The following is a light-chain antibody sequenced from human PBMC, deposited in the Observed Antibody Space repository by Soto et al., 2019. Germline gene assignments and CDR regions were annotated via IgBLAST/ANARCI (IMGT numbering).Light chain of an antibody. Sequence: DIQVTQSPSSLSASVGDRVTVACRASQTIDSYLNWYQQKPGKAPELLIYAASTSPSGVPSRFSGSRSGSDFTLTISSLQPEDFATYYCQQSYSTPLTFGGGTKVDIK. J-gene: IGKJ4*01. CDR1: QTIDSY. CDR3: QQSYSTPLT. V-gene: IGKV1-39*01. CDR2: AAS.